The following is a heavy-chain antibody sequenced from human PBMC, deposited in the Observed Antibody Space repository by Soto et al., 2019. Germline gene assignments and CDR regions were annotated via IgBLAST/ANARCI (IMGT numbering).Heavy chain of an antibody. CDR2: MNPNSGNT. Sequence: QVQLVQSGAEVKKPGASVKVSCKASGYTFTSYDINWVRQATGQGLEWMGWMNPNSGNTGYAHKFQGRVTMTRNTSISTAYMELSSLRSDDTAVYCCARSVEWLASFDYWGQGTLVTVSS. CDR1: GYTFTSYD. J-gene: IGHJ4*02. D-gene: IGHD6-19*01. CDR3: ARSVEWLASFDY. V-gene: IGHV1-8*01.